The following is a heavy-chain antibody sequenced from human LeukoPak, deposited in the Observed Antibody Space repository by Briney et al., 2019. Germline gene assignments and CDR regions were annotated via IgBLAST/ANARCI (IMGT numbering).Heavy chain of an antibody. CDR1: GFTVSSNY. D-gene: IGHD3-10*01. CDR3: ARVGYYYGSGYFDY. V-gene: IGHV3-53*01. J-gene: IGHJ4*02. Sequence: GGSLRLSCPASGFTVSSNYMSWVRQAPGKGLEWVSVIYSGGSTYYADSVKGRFTIARDNSKNTLYLQMNSLRAEDTAVYYCARVGYYYGSGYFDYWGQGTLVTVSS. CDR2: IYSGGST.